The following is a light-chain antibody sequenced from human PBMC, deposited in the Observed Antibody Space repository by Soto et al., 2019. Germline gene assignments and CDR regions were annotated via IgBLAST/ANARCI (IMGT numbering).Light chain of an antibody. CDR2: AAS. CDR3: QQYENLPIT. J-gene: IGKJ5*01. Sequence: DIQMTQSPSSLSASVGDRVTITCRASQGISTYLNCYQQKPGKAPKLLIYAASSLQSGVPSRFSGSGSETDFTLTISSLQPEDFATYYCQQYENLPITFGQGTRLEIK. CDR1: QGISTY. V-gene: IGKV1-39*01.